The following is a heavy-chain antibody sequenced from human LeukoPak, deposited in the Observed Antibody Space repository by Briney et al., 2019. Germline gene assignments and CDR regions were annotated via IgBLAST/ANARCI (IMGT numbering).Heavy chain of an antibody. V-gene: IGHV3-23*01. Sequence: GGSLRLSCAASGFTFASYAMSWVRQAPGKGLEWVSAISGSGVSTYYADSVKGRFTISRDNSKNTLYLQMNSLRAEDTAVYYCAREKIAVAGRGFDYWGQGTLVTVSS. CDR2: ISGSGVST. CDR3: AREKIAVAGRGFDY. J-gene: IGHJ4*02. CDR1: GFTFASYA. D-gene: IGHD6-19*01.